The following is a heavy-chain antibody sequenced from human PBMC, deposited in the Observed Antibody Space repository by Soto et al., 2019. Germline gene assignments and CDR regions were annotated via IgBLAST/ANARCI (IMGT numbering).Heavy chain of an antibody. D-gene: IGHD3-16*02. CDR1: GFTVSGSA. Sequence: EVQLVESGGGLVQPGGSLKLSCAASGFTVSGSAVHWVRQASGKGLEWVGRIRSKTNSYGTAYAASVRGRFTISRDDSKNTAYLQMNTLKTEDTAVYYCTCHMRELSFPGAFDIWGEGTMVTVS. V-gene: IGHV3-73*01. J-gene: IGHJ3*02. CDR3: TCHMRELSFPGAFDI. CDR2: IRSKTNSYGT.